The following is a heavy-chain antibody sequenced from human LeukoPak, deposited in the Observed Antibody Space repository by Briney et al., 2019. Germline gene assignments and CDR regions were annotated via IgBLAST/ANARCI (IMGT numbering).Heavy chain of an antibody. Sequence: GGSLRLSCAASGFTFSGSAMHWVRQASGKGLEWVGRIRSKANSYATAYAASVKGRFTISRDDSKNTAYLQMNSLKTEDTAVYYCTGMWIQLCLSSEAFDIWGQGTMVTVSS. V-gene: IGHV3-73*01. D-gene: IGHD5-18*01. J-gene: IGHJ3*02. CDR1: GFTFSGSA. CDR2: IRSKANSYAT. CDR3: TGMWIQLCLSSEAFDI.